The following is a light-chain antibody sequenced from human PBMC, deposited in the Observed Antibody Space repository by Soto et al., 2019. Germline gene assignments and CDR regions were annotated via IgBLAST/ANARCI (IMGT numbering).Light chain of an antibody. CDR2: EVS. V-gene: IGLV2-14*01. Sequence: QSALTQPASVSGSPGQSITISCTGTSSDVGGYNYVSWYQQHPGKAPKVMIYEVSNRPSGVSNRFSGSKSGNTASLTISGLQAEDEADYYCSSYISSSTRGYVFGTGTK. CDR1: SSDVGGYNY. J-gene: IGLJ1*01. CDR3: SSYISSSTRGYV.